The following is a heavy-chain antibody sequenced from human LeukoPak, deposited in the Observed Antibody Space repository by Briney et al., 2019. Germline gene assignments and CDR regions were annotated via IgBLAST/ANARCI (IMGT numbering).Heavy chain of an antibody. J-gene: IGHJ3*02. CDR2: ISSSSSYI. D-gene: IGHD6-19*01. CDR3: ARGASSGWPDDAFDI. CDR1: GFTFSSYS. Sequence: GGSLRLSCAASGFTFSSYSMNWVRQAPGKGLEWVSSISSSSSYIYYADSVKGRFTISRDNAKNSLYLQMNSLRAEDTAVYYCARGASSGWPDDAFDIWGQGTMVTASS. V-gene: IGHV3-21*01.